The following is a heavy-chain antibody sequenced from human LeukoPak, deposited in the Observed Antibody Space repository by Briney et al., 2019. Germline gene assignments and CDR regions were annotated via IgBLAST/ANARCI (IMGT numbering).Heavy chain of an antibody. J-gene: IGHJ4*02. V-gene: IGHV3-48*02. CDR1: GFTFSTYS. D-gene: IGHD3-10*01. CDR2: ISSSSSTI. Sequence: PGGSLRLSCAASGFTFSTYSMNWVRQAPGKGLEWVSYISSSSSTIFYADSVKGRFTVSRDNAKNSLYLQMNTLRDEDTAVYYCARGNYGSGSYYNYWGQGTLVTVSS. CDR3: ARGNYGSGSYYNY.